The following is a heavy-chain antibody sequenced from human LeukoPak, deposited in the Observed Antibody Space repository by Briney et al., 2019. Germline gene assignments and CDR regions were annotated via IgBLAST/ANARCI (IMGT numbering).Heavy chain of an antibody. V-gene: IGHV3-23*01. CDR2: ISGSGGST. Sequence: GGSLRLSCAASGFTFSSYAMSWVRQAPGKGLEWVSAISGSGGSTYYADSVKGRFTISRDNSKNTLYLQMNSLRAEDTAVYYCAKEGYYDFWSGKGAFDIWGQGTMVTVSS. D-gene: IGHD3-3*01. CDR1: GFTFSSYA. J-gene: IGHJ3*02. CDR3: AKEGYYDFWSGKGAFDI.